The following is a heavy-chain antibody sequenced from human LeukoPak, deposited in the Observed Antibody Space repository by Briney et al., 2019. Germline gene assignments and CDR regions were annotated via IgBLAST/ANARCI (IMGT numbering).Heavy chain of an antibody. CDR1: GFTFSSYS. J-gene: IGHJ4*02. D-gene: IGHD3-22*01. CDR2: ISSSSSYI. CDR3: AREVWNYYDSSGYALDY. V-gene: IGHV3-21*01. Sequence: GGSLRLSCAASGFTFSSYSMSWVRQAPGKGLEWVSSISSSSSYIYYADSVKGRFTISRDNAKNSLYLQMNSLRAEDTAVYYCAREVWNYYDSSGYALDYWGQGTLVTVSS.